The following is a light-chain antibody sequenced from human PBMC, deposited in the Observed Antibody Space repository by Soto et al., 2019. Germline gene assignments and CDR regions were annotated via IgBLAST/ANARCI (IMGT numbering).Light chain of an antibody. J-gene: IGLJ3*02. CDR2: DVS. Sequence: QSVLTQPASVSGSPGQSITISCTGTSRDVGSYNLVSWYQQHPGKVPKLVIYDVSKRPSGVSNRFSGSKSGNTASLTISGLQAEDEADDYCCSYAGSFTLWVFGGGTKLTVL. V-gene: IGLV2-23*02. CDR1: SRDVGSYNL. CDR3: CSYAGSFTLWV.